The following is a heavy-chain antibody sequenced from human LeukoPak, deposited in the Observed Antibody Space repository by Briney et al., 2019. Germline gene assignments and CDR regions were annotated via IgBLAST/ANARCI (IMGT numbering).Heavy chain of an antibody. Sequence: PGGSLRLSCAASGFTFSSYEMNWVRQAPGEGLEWVSYISSSGSTIYCADSVKGRFTISRDNAKNSLYLQMNSLRAEDTAVYYCAIDIVVVPAATDDYWGQGTLVTVSS. CDR2: ISSSGSTI. CDR3: AIDIVVVPAATDDY. J-gene: IGHJ4*02. D-gene: IGHD2-2*01. CDR1: GFTFSSYE. V-gene: IGHV3-48*03.